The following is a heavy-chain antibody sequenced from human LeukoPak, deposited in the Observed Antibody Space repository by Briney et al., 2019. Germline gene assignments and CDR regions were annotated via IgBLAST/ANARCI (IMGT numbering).Heavy chain of an antibody. Sequence: GGSLRLSGAAPGFTFSSYAMHWVRQAPGKGLEWVAFIRYDGSNKYYADSVKGRFTISRDNSKNTLYLQMNSLRAEDTAVYYCAKDGQSGYLFDYWGQGTLVTVSS. V-gene: IGHV3-30*02. CDR3: AKDGQSGYLFDY. J-gene: IGHJ4*02. CDR2: IRYDGSNK. D-gene: IGHD3-3*01. CDR1: GFTFSSYA.